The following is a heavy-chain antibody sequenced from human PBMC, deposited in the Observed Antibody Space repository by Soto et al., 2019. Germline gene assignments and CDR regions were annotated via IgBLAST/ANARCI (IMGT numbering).Heavy chain of an antibody. CDR2: IYHSGST. D-gene: IGHD3-9*01. J-gene: IGHJ6*01. V-gene: IGHV4-4*02. Sequence: SETLSLTCAVSGGSISSSNWWSWVRQPPGKGLEWIGEIYHSGSTNYNPSLKSRVTISVDKSKNQFSLKLSSVTAADTAVYYCARVITGYFDWLYYYYYGMDVWGQGTTVTVSS. CDR1: GGSISSSNW. CDR3: ARVITGYFDWLYYYYYGMDV.